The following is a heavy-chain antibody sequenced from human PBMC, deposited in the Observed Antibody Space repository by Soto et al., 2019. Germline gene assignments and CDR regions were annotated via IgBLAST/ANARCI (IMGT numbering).Heavy chain of an antibody. Sequence: SDTLSLTCTFSGGSVSSTTYYCGLIRQTPLKRLEWIGSIYYSGNTYYNPSLKSRVTISVDTSKNQFSLKLSSVSAADTAVYYCARHLKLIYGSGTQTRRTRLTYFQHWGQGTLVTVS. CDR2: IYYSGNT. D-gene: IGHD3-10*01. CDR3: ARHLKLIYGSGTQTRRTRLTYFQH. J-gene: IGHJ1*01. V-gene: IGHV4-39*01. CDR1: GGSVSSTTYY.